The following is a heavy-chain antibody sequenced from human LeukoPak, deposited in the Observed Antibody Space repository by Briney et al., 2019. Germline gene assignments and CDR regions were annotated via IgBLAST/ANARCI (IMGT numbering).Heavy chain of an antibody. CDR1: GGSFSSYY. CDR2: IYDRGST. V-gene: IGHV4-59*08. CDR3: ASTNYNPYIKRRVTIAVATSKNQFSLKLSSVTAADTAVYYCARHRVVMGKRIEYYFDY. Sequence: SETLSLTCTVSGGSFSSYYWSWIRQPPGKGLEWIGYIYDRGSTNYNPSLRSRAPISVATSKNQCSLKLRSVTARTPAFYYCASTNYNPYIKRRVTIAVATSKNQFSLKLSSVTAADTAVYYCARHRVVMGKRIEYYFDYWGQGTLVTVSS. D-gene: IGHD6-13*01. J-gene: IGHJ4*02.